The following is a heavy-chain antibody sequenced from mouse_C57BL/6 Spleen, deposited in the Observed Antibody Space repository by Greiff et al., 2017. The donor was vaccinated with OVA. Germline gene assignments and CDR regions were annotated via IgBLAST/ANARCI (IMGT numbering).Heavy chain of an antibody. CDR2: IDPSDSYT. J-gene: IGHJ1*03. CDR1: GYTFTSYW. D-gene: IGHD2-1*01. V-gene: IGHV1-50*01. CDR3: ARGRRGVYGNHWYFDV. Sequence: VQLQQPGAELVKPGASVKLSCKASGYTFTSYWMQWVKQRPGQGLEWIGEIDPSDSYTNYNQKFKGKATLTVDTSSSTAYMQLSSLTSEDSAVYYCARGRRGVYGNHWYFDVWGTGTTVTVSS.